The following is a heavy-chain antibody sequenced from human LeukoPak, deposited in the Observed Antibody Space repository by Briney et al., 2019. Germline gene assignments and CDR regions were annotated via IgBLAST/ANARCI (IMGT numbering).Heavy chain of an antibody. Sequence: PGGSLRLSCAASGFTFSSYWMSWVRQAPGRGLEWVSSISSSSSYIYYADSVKGRFTISRDNAKNSLYLQMNSLRAEDTAVYYCARASRHGSGSPSYYYYMDVWGKGTTVTISS. CDR2: ISSSSSYI. CDR3: ARASRHGSGSPSYYYYMDV. D-gene: IGHD3-10*01. CDR1: GFTFSSYW. V-gene: IGHV3-21*01. J-gene: IGHJ6*03.